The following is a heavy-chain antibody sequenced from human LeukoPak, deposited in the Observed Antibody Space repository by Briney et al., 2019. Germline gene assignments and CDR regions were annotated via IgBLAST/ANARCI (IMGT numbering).Heavy chain of an antibody. CDR2: ISAYNGNT. Sequence: ASVKVSCKVSGYTFTSYGISWVRQAPGQGLEWMGWISAYNGNTNYAQKLQGRVTMTTDTSTSTAYMELRSLRSDDTAVYYCARQGGYCSSTSCPNWFDPWGQGTLVTVSS. D-gene: IGHD2-2*01. CDR3: ARQGGYCSSTSCPNWFDP. J-gene: IGHJ5*02. CDR1: GYTFTSYG. V-gene: IGHV1-18*01.